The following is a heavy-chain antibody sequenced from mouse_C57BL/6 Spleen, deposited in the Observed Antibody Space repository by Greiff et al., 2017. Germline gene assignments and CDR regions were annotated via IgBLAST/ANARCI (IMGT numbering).Heavy chain of an antibody. J-gene: IGHJ4*01. CDR3: ARVSSPYAMDY. Sequence: EVQLQESGPGLVKPSQSLSLTCSVTGYSITSGYFWNWIRQSPGNKLEWMGYISYDGSNNYNPSFKNRISITRDTSNNQFFLKLNSVTTEDTATYYCARVSSPYAMDYWGQGTSVTVSS. CDR1: GYSITSGYF. V-gene: IGHV3-6*01. D-gene: IGHD1-1*01. CDR2: ISYDGSN.